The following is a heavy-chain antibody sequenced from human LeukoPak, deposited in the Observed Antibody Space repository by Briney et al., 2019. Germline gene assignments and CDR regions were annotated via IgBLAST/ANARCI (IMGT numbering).Heavy chain of an antibody. Sequence: GGSLRLSCAASGFTFSSYGMHWVRQAPGKGLEWVAFIRYDGSNKYCADSVKGRFTISRDNSKNTLYLQMNSLRAEDTAVYYCAKAARYCSSTSCYYYYYMDVWGKGTTVTVSS. CDR2: IRYDGSNK. D-gene: IGHD2-2*01. CDR3: AKAARYCSSTSCYYYYYMDV. CDR1: GFTFSSYG. J-gene: IGHJ6*03. V-gene: IGHV3-30*02.